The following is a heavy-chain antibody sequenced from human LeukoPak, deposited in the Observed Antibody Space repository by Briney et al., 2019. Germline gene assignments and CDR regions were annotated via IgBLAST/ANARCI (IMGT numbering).Heavy chain of an antibody. J-gene: IGHJ4*02. CDR3: ARDSRPVYDYVWGSYRYGVYFDY. D-gene: IGHD3-16*02. CDR2: IYTSGST. Sequence: PSETLSLTCTVSGGSISSYYWSWIRQPAGKGLEWIGRIYTSGSTNYNPSLKSRDTMSVDTSKNQFSLRLSSVTAADTAVYYCARDSRPVYDYVWGSYRYGVYFDYWGQGTLVTVSS. CDR1: GGSISSYY. V-gene: IGHV4-4*07.